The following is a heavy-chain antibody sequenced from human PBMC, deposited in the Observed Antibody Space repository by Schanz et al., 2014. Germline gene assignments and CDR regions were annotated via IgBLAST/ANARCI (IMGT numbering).Heavy chain of an antibody. D-gene: IGHD1-26*01. CDR2: ISPSSGGT. Sequence: QVQVIQSGPEVKKPGASVKVSCKASGYTFTNHYLHWVRQAPGQGLEWMGRISPSSGGTNYAQNFQGRVTMTKDTSINTVYMELSTLTSDDTAVYYCARFNSGSHSPPYYYYGMDVWGQGTTVTVSS. CDR3: ARFNSGSHSPPYYYYGMDV. J-gene: IGHJ6*02. CDR1: GYTFTNHY. V-gene: IGHV1-2*06.